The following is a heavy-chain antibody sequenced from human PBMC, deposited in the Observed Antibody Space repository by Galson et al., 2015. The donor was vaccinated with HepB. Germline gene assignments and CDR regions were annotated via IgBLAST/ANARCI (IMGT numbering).Heavy chain of an antibody. Sequence: SLRLSCAASGFTFSSYAMSWVRQAPGKGLEWVSAISGSGGSTYYADSVKGRFTISRDNSKNTLYLQMNSLRAEDTAVYYCAKDRGSSSGTWDYWGQGTLVTVSS. CDR2: ISGSGGST. D-gene: IGHD6-13*01. J-gene: IGHJ4*02. V-gene: IGHV3-23*01. CDR3: AKDRGSSSGTWDY. CDR1: GFTFSSYA.